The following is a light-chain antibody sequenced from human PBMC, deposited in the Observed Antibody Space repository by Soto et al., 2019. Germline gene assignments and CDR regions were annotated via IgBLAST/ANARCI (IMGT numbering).Light chain of an antibody. CDR3: QQYGSSPT. V-gene: IGKV3-20*01. CDR1: QSVSSN. CDR2: GAS. Sequence: EIVMTQSPATLSVSHGEIATLSCRASQSVSSNLAWYQQKPGQAPRLLIYGASSRATGIPDRFSGSGSGTDFTLTISRLEPEDFAVYYCQQYGSSPTFGQGTKV. J-gene: IGKJ1*01.